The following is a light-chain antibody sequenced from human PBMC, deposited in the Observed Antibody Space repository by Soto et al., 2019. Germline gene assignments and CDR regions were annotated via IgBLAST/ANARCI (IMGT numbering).Light chain of an antibody. CDR2: YDS. J-gene: IGLJ7*01. CDR1: NIGSKS. CDR3: QVWDSSSDHAV. V-gene: IGLV3-21*04. Sequence: SYELTQPPSVSGAPGKTARITCGGNNIGSKSVHWYQQKPGQAPVLVIYYDSDRPSGIPERFSGCNSGNTATLTISRVEAGDEADYYCQVWDSSSDHAVFGGGTQLTVL.